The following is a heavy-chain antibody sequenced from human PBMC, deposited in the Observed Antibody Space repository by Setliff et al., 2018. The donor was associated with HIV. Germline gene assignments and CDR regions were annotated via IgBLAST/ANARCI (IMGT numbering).Heavy chain of an antibody. J-gene: IGHJ6*03. CDR1: GVSFGSGNYY. CDR2: FYYSGTT. V-gene: IGHV4-39*01. Sequence: ASETLSLTCTVSGVSFGSGNYYRGWIRRPPGKGLEWIGSFYYSGTTFYNPSLKSRVTISVDTSKNQFSLNLSSVTAADTAVYYCARGVNTGGYHYYYYYMDVWGKGTTVTVSS. CDR3: ARGVNTGGYHYYYYYMDV. D-gene: IGHD2-2*01.